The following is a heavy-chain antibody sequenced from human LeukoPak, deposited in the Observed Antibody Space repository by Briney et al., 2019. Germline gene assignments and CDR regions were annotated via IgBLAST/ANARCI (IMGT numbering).Heavy chain of an antibody. CDR1: GYTFTGYY. D-gene: IGHD6-13*01. CDR3: ARVRSVAAAGTVRFSYYYYGMDV. CDR2: INPNSGGT. Sequence: GASVKVSCKASGYTFTGYYMHWVRQAPGQGLEWMGWINPNSGGTNYAQKFQGRVTMTRDTSISTAYMELSRLRSDDTAVYYCARVRSVAAAGTVRFSYYYYGMDVWGQGTTVTVSS. J-gene: IGHJ6*02. V-gene: IGHV1-2*02.